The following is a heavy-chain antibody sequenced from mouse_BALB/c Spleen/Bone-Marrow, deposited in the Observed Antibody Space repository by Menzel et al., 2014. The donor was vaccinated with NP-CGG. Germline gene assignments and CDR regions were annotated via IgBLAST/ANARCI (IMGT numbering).Heavy chain of an antibody. CDR3: ARQGDYGSSWFAY. CDR2: INSDGGST. D-gene: IGHD1-1*01. CDR1: EYEFPSHD. Sequence: EVQGVESGGGLVQPGESLKLSCESDEYEFPSHDMSWVRKTPEKRLELVAAINSDGGSTFYPGTMERRFIISRDNTKKTLYLQMSSLRSEDTALYYCARQGDYGSSWFAYWGQGTLVTVSA. J-gene: IGHJ3*01. V-gene: IGHV5-2*01.